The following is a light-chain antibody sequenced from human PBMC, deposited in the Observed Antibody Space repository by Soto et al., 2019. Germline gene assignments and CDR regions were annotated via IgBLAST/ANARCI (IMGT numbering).Light chain of an antibody. V-gene: IGLV1-40*01. Sequence: QSVLTQPPSVSGAPGQRVTISCTGSSSSIGAGYGVHWYQQLPGTAPKLLIYGNNNRPSGVPDRFSGSKSGTSASLPITGLQAEDEADYYCQSYDNSLSSWVFGGGTQLTVL. CDR2: GNN. CDR1: SSSIGAGYG. J-gene: IGLJ3*02. CDR3: QSYDNSLSSWV.